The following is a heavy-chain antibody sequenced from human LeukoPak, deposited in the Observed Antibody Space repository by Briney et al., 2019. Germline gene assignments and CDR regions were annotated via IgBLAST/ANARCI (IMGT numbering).Heavy chain of an antibody. J-gene: IGHJ6*02. CDR1: GGSFSGYY. D-gene: IGHD3-22*01. Sequence: PSETLSLTCAVYGGSFSGYYWSWIRQPPGKGLEWIGEINHSGSTNYNPSLKSRVTISVDTSKNQFSLKLSSVTAADTAVYYCARGPTYYYDSSGYYYLSDYYYGMDVWGQGTTVTVSS. V-gene: IGHV4-34*01. CDR3: ARGPTYYYDSSGYYYLSDYYYGMDV. CDR2: INHSGST.